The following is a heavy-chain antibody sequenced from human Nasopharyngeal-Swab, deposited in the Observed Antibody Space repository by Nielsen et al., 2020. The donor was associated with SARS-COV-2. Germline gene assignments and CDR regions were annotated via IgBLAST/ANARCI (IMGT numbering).Heavy chain of an antibody. V-gene: IGHV4-59*08. CDR2: IYYSGST. CDR1: GGSISSYY. Sequence: SGTLSLTCTVSGGSISSYYWSWIRQPPGKGLEWIGYIYYSGSTNYNPSLNSRVTISVDTSKTQFSLKVRSVTAADTAVYFCARRLGLRAPFDYWGQGTLVTVSS. CDR3: ARRLGLRAPFDY. D-gene: IGHD5/OR15-5a*01. J-gene: IGHJ4*02.